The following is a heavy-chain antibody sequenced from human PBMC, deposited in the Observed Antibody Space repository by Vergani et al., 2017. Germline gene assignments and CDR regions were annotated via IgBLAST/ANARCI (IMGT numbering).Heavy chain of an antibody. Sequence: QVQLVQSGAEVKKPGSSVKVSCKASGGTFSSYAISWVRQAPGQGLEWMGGIIPIFGTANYAQKFQGRVTITADESTSTAYMELSSLRSEDTAVYYCARELKTGYCSSTSCQNARDGSYYYYYYMDVWGKGTTVTVSS. D-gene: IGHD2-2*03. CDR2: IIPIFGTA. V-gene: IGHV1-69*01. CDR3: ARELKTGYCSSTSCQNARDGSYYYYYYMDV. J-gene: IGHJ6*03. CDR1: GGTFSSYA.